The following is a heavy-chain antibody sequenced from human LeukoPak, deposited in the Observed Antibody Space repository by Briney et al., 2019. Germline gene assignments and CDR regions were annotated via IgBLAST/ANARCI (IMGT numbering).Heavy chain of an antibody. CDR3: ARSTKLLGYDY. CDR2: ISSSSSYI. J-gene: IGHJ4*02. CDR1: GFTFSSYA. Sequence: AGGSLRLSCAASGFTFSSYAMSWVRQAPGKGLEWVSSISSSSSYIYYADSVRGRFTISRDNAKNSLYLQMNSLRAEDTAVYYCARSTKLLGYDYWGQGTLVTVSS. D-gene: IGHD3-10*01. V-gene: IGHV3-21*01.